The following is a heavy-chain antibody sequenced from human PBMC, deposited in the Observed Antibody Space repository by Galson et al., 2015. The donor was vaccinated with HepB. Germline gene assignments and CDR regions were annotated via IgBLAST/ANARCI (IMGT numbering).Heavy chain of an antibody. Sequence: SLRLSCAASGFIVSSHYMTWVRQTPGRGLEWVSVIFGGDSTSYADSVTGRFTISRDNSKHTVYLQMNSLGAGDSALYYCARGLGTRFSNSWYFYDGMDVWGQGTTVIVS. CDR1: GFIVSSHY. V-gene: IGHV3-66*01. CDR3: ARGLGTRFSNSWYFYDGMDV. J-gene: IGHJ6*02. CDR2: IFGGDST. D-gene: IGHD2/OR15-2a*01.